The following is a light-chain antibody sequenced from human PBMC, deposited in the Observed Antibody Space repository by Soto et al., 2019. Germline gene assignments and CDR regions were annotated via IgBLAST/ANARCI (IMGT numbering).Light chain of an antibody. CDR1: SSNIGINT. V-gene: IGLV1-44*01. J-gene: IGLJ1*01. CDR2: TDN. Sequence: QSVLTQPPSASGTPGQRVTISCSGSSSNIGINTVNWYQQVPGTAPKLLIYTDNQRPSGVPDRFSGSKSGTSASLAISGLQSEDQADYYCAAWDDSLNGLYVFGTGTKV. CDR3: AAWDDSLNGLYV.